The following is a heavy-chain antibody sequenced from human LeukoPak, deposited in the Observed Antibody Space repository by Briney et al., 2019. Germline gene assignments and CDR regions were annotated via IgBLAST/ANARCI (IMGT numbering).Heavy chain of an antibody. D-gene: IGHD6-13*01. V-gene: IGHV3-48*01. CDR3: AKATYASSWNLYFDY. J-gene: IGHJ4*02. CDR1: GFTFSSYS. CDR2: ISSSSTTI. Sequence: GGSLRLSCAASGFTFSSYSMNWVRQAPGKGLEWVSYISSSSTTIYYADSVKGRFTISRDNAKNSLYLQMNSLRAEDTAVYYCAKATYASSWNLYFDYWGQGTVVTVSS.